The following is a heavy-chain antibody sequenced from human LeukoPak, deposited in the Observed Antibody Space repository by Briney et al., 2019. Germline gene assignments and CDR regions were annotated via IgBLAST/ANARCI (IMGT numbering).Heavy chain of an antibody. CDR2: ISYDGSNK. Sequence: GWSLRLSCAASGFTFSSYGMHWVRQAPGKGLEWVAVISYDGSNKYYADSVKGRFTISRDNSKNTLYLQMNSLRAEDTAVYYCAKDYTEEYYDFWSGYPFDYWGQGTLVTVSS. CDR1: GFTFSSYG. V-gene: IGHV3-30*18. J-gene: IGHJ4*02. CDR3: AKDYTEEYYDFWSGYPFDY. D-gene: IGHD3-3*01.